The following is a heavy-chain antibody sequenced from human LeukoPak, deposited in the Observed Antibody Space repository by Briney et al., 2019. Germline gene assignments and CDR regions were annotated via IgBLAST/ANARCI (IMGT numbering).Heavy chain of an antibody. Sequence: ASVKVSCKASEYTSTGYYMHWVRQAPGQGLEWMGWINPNSGGTNYAQKFQGRVTMTRDTSISTAYMELSSLASDDTAVYYCARDSALSHWGQGTLVTVSS. CDR3: ARDSALSH. D-gene: IGHD3-16*02. V-gene: IGHV1-2*02. CDR2: INPNSGGT. J-gene: IGHJ4*02. CDR1: EYTSTGYY.